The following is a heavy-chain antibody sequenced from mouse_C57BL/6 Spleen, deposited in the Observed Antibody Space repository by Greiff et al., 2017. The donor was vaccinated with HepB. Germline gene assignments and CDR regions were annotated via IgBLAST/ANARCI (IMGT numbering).Heavy chain of an antibody. Sequence: EVQLQQSGPELVKPGASVKISCKASGYTFTDYYMNWVKQSHGKSLEWIGDINPNNGGTSYNQKFKGKATLTVDKSSSTAYMELRSLTSEDSAVYYCARWDYYGSSSPHYYAMDYWGQGTSVTVSS. D-gene: IGHD1-1*01. V-gene: IGHV1-26*01. CDR2: INPNNGGT. CDR3: ARWDYYGSSSPHYYAMDY. J-gene: IGHJ4*01. CDR1: GYTFTDYY.